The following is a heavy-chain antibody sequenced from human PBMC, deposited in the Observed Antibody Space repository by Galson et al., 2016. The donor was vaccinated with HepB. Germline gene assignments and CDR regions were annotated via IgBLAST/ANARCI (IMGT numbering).Heavy chain of an antibody. CDR3: AKRHEYCPPVGCSVDS. CDR1: GFTFSPFG. CDR2: DSMDGRRK. Sequence: SLRLSCAASGFTFSPFGMHWVRQAPGKGLEWVAADSMDGRRKFYADSVKGRFTISRDNSNNMLFLQMSSLRVDDTAVYYCAKRHEYCPPVGCSVDSWGQGTLVSVSS. J-gene: IGHJ4*02. D-gene: IGHD2/OR15-2a*01. V-gene: IGHV3-30*18.